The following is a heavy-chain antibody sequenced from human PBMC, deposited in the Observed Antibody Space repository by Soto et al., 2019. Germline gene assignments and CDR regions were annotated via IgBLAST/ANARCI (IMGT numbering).Heavy chain of an antibody. Sequence: LSLTCTVSGGSISSYYWSWIRQPPGKGLEWIGYIYYSGSTNYNPSLKSRVTISVDTSKNQFSLKLSSVTAADTAVYYCARVPPSTGRYYGMDVWGQGTTVTVSS. CDR1: GGSISSYY. V-gene: IGHV4-59*01. CDR2: IYYSGST. D-gene: IGHD7-27*01. J-gene: IGHJ6*02. CDR3: ARVPPSTGRYYGMDV.